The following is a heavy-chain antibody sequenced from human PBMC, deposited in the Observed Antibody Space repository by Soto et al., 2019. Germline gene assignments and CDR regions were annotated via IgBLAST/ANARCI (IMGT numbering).Heavy chain of an antibody. CDR3: ARGLSRTTVIMVYYYYYYMDV. V-gene: IGHV4-39*01. D-gene: IGHD4-4*01. CDR1: GGSISSSSYY. J-gene: IGHJ6*03. Sequence: SETLSLTCTVSGGSISSSSYYWGWIRQPPGKGLEWIGSIYYSGSTYYNPSLKSRVTISVDTSKNQFSLKLSSVTAADTAVYYCARGLSRTTVIMVYYYYYYMDVWGKGTTVTVSS. CDR2: IYYSGST.